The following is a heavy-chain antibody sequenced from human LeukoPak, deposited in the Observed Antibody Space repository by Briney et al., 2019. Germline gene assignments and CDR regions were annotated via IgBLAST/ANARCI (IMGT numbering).Heavy chain of an antibody. J-gene: IGHJ6*03. D-gene: IGHD6-13*01. V-gene: IGHV3-30*18. CDR3: AKDHSSSWYRWRFYYYYRDV. CDR1: RYTLRNSV. Sequence: PSGSLRLSCGASRYTLRNSVMPWVRQAPAKVLERVAVIPYDGSNRYYAESVKGRFNISRDNSKNTLYLQMNRLRAEDTAVYYCAKDHSSSWYRWRFYYYYRDVWGKGTTVTVSS. CDR2: IPYDGSNR.